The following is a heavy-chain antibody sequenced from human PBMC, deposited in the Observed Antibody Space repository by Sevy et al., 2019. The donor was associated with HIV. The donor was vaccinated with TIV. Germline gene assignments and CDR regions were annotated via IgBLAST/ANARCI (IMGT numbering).Heavy chain of an antibody. CDR3: AKESLDGYY. CDR2: ISPNGGST. J-gene: IGHJ4*02. V-gene: IGHV3-23*01. D-gene: IGHD2-21*01. Sequence: GGSLRLSCAASGLSFNTYVMSWLRQAPGKGLQWVSTISPNGGSTYYADSVKGRFTISRDNSRNTVFLQVNSLRAEDTAVYYCAKESLDGYYWGQGTLVTVSS. CDR1: GLSFNTYV.